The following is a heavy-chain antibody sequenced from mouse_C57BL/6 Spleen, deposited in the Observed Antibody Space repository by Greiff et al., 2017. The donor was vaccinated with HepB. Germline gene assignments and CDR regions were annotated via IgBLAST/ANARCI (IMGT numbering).Heavy chain of an antibody. Sequence: QVQLQQPGAELVKPGASVKLSCKASGYTFTSYWMHWVKQRPGQGLEWIGMIHPNSGSTNYNEKFKSKATLTVDKSSSTAYMQLSSLTSEDSAVYYCARSGYYGSSYDAWFAYWGQGTLVTVSA. CDR3: ARSGYYGSSYDAWFAY. CDR1: GYTFTSYW. D-gene: IGHD1-1*01. CDR2: IHPNSGST. V-gene: IGHV1-64*01. J-gene: IGHJ3*01.